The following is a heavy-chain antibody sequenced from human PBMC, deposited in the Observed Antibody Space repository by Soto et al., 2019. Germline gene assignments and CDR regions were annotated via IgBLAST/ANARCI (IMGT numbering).Heavy chain of an antibody. Sequence: LSLTCTVSGGSISSSSYYWGWIRQPPGKGLEWIGSIYYSGSTYYNPSLKSRVTISVDTSKNQFSLKLSSVTAADTAVYYCARHPSGYGGNPYYIDYWGQGTLVTVSS. CDR3: ARHPSGYGGNPYYIDY. CDR1: GGSISSSSYY. J-gene: IGHJ4*02. CDR2: IYYSGST. D-gene: IGHD2-15*01. V-gene: IGHV4-39*01.